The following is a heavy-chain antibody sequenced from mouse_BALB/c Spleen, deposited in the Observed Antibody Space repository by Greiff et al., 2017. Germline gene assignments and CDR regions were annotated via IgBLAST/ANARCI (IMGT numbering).Heavy chain of an antibody. Sequence: DVQLVESGGGLVKPGGSLKLSCAASGFTFSSYAMSWVRQTPEKRLEWVASISSGGSTYYPDSVKGRFTISRDNARNILYLQMSSLRSEDTAMYYCARDDDDDAMDYWGQGTSVTVSS. D-gene: IGHD2-4*01. CDR2: ISSGGST. J-gene: IGHJ4*01. CDR1: GFTFSSYA. V-gene: IGHV5-6-5*01. CDR3: ARDDDDDAMDY.